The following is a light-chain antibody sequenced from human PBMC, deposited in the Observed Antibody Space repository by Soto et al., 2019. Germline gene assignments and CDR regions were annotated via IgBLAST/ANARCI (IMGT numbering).Light chain of an antibody. CDR3: SSYGGYDNLI. CDR2: EVT. J-gene: IGLJ2*01. V-gene: IGLV2-8*01. Sequence: HSALTQPPSASGSPGQSVTISCSGTSNDLGGFNYVSWYQQHPGKAPKLIIYEVTERPSGVPDRFSGSKSGNTASLTVSGLQAEDEADYYCSSYGGYDNLIFGGGTKLTVL. CDR1: SNDLGGFNY.